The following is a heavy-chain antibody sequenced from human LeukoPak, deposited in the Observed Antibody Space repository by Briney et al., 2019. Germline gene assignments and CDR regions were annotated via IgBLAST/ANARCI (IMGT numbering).Heavy chain of an antibody. CDR3: ARGRYCSADICSGGDAFDI. Sequence: SETLSLTCTVSGGSINNYYWSWIRQPAGKGLEWIGRIYTRGSTNYNPSLKSRVTMSADTSKNQFSMKLSSVTAADTAVYYCARGRYCSADICSGGDAFDIWGQGTMVSVSS. CDR2: IYTRGST. D-gene: IGHD2-15*01. J-gene: IGHJ3*02. CDR1: GGSINNYY. V-gene: IGHV4-4*07.